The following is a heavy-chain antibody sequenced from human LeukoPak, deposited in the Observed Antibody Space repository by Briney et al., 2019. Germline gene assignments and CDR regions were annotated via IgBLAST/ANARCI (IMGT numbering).Heavy chain of an antibody. D-gene: IGHD2-21*01. V-gene: IGHV3-48*01. J-gene: IGHJ3*02. CDR3: AIIGCYRGVCDYDI. CDR1: GFTFTNYG. CDR2: ISNSAI. Sequence: GGSLRLSCATSGFTFTNYGMNWNRQAPGKGLEWVSYISNSAILYADSVRGRFTISRDNARNSLYLQMNSLRAEDTAVYYCAIIGCYRGVCDYDIWGQGTMVTVSS.